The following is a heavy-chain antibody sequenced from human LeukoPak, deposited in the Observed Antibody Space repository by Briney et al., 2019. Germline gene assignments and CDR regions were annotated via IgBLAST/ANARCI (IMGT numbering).Heavy chain of an antibody. J-gene: IGHJ5*02. D-gene: IGHD3-3*01. CDR1: GYTFTDYY. CDR2: INPNSGGT. V-gene: IGHV1-2*02. CDR3: VRDRFDFWRGVWFDP. Sequence: ASVKVSCKASGYTFTDYYIHWVRQAPGQGLDWMGWINPNSGGTDYAQRFQGRVTMTRDTSLSTAYMDLSSLRSDDMAIYYCVRDRFDFWRGVWFDPWGQGTLVTVSS.